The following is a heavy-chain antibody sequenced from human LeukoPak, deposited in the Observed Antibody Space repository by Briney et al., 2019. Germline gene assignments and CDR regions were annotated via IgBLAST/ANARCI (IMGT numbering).Heavy chain of an antibody. V-gene: IGHV3-30*03. J-gene: IGHJ4*02. CDR3: TRDSRYSGSPLYFDY. CDR2: ISYDGRNK. CDR1: GFTFSRYG. Sequence: GRSLRLSCAASGFTFSRYGMHWVRQAPGKGLEWVAVISYDGRNKYYADSVKGRFTISRDNSKNTLYLQMNSLKTEDTAVYYCTRDSRYSGSPLYFDYWGQGTLVTVSS. D-gene: IGHD1-26*01.